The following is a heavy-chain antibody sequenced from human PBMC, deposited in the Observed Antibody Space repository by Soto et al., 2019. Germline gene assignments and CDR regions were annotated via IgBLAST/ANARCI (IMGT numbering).Heavy chain of an antibody. CDR2: IFSSGTT. D-gene: IGHD3-10*01. Sequence: SEPLSLTCTVSGDSISSCNKYWIWIRRPPGKGLEWIGYIFSSGTTYYNPSLKSRLTMSLDASQNQFSLKLNSLTDADTAVYYCASPMGFGVYYGMDVWGQGTTVTVSS. V-gene: IGHV4-30-4*01. CDR3: ASPMGFGVYYGMDV. J-gene: IGHJ6*02. CDR1: GDSISSCNKY.